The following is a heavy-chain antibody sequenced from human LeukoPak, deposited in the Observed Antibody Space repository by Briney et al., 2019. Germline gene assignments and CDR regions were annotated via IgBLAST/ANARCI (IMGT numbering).Heavy chain of an antibody. V-gene: IGHV3-23*01. Sequence: GGSLRLSCLISGFTLSTNAMSWVRQAPGKGLEWISGISGSGASTYYADSVKGRFTISRDDSRNTLYLQMNSLRGDDTAVYYCAKDVGKWESLHFFDYWGQGTLVTVSS. D-gene: IGHD1-26*01. CDR1: GFTLSTNA. J-gene: IGHJ4*02. CDR3: AKDVGKWESLHFFDY. CDR2: ISGSGAST.